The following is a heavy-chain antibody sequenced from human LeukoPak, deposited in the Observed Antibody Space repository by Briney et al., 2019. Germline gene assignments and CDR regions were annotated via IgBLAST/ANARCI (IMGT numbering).Heavy chain of an antibody. D-gene: IGHD1-26*01. J-gene: IGHJ3*02. CDR2: ISWNSGSI. CDR1: GFTFDDYA. V-gene: IGHV3-9*03. Sequence: GGSLRLSCAASGFTFDDYAMHWVRQAPGKGLEWVSGISWNSGSIGYADSVKGRFTISRDNAKNSLYLQMNSLRAEDMAFYYCAKDMGRRVGATLTNAFDIWGQGTMVTVSS. CDR3: AKDMGRRVGATLTNAFDI.